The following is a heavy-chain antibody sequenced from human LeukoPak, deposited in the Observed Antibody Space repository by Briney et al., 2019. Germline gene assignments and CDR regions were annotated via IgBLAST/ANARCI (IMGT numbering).Heavy chain of an antibody. J-gene: IGHJ4*02. CDR1: GRSFSGYY. D-gene: IGHD5-18*01. CDR3: ARVVSVDTAMVFDY. CDR2: VNHSGST. V-gene: IGHV4-34*01. Sequence: SETLSLTCAVYGRSFSGYYRSWIRQPPGKGLEWIGEVNHSGSTNYNPSLKSRVTISVDTSKNQFSLKLSSVTAADAAVYYCARVVSVDTAMVFDYWGQGTLVTVSS.